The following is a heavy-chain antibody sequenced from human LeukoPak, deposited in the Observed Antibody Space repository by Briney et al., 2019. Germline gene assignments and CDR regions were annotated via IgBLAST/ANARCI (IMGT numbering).Heavy chain of an antibody. CDR3: AKDEVCGGDCYSATHSDY. D-gene: IGHD2-21*01. V-gene: IGHV3-30*02. CDR1: GFTFSSYG. CDR2: IRYDGSNK. J-gene: IGHJ4*02. Sequence: AGGSLRLSCAASGFTFSSYGMHWVRQAPGKGLAWVAFIRYDGSNKYYADSVKGRFTISRDNSKNTLYLQMNSLRAEDTAVYYCAKDEVCGGDCYSATHSDYWGQGTLVTVSS.